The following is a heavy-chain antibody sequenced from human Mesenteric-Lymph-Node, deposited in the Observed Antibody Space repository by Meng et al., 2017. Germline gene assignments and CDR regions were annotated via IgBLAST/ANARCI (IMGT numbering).Heavy chain of an antibody. V-gene: IGHV4-30-4*01. CDR3: ARVGWRQWSFDL. D-gene: IGHD5-18*01. CDR1: GGSISSGDYY. J-gene: IGHJ2*01. Sequence: QVQLKQWGPVLVKPSQTLSPPCSCSGGSISSGDYYWSWIRQPPGKGLELIGHIYYSGSTSYNPSLKSRVTISVDTSNNQFSLKLSSVTAADTAVYYCARVGWRQWSFDLWGRGTLVTVSS. CDR2: IYYSGST.